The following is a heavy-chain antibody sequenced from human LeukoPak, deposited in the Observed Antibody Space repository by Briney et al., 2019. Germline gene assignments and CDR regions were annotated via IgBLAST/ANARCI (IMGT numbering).Heavy chain of an antibody. J-gene: IGHJ4*02. D-gene: IGHD4-11*01. CDR3: TTAPIPVTPTESYFDY. Sequence: PGGSLRLSCAASGFTVSSNYMSWVRQAPGKGLEWVGHIKSKTDGGTTDYAAPVKGRFTISRDDSKNTLYLQMNSLKTEDTAVYYCTTAPIPVTPTESYFDYWGQGTLVTVSS. CDR1: GFTVSSNY. V-gene: IGHV3-15*01. CDR2: IKSKTDGGTT.